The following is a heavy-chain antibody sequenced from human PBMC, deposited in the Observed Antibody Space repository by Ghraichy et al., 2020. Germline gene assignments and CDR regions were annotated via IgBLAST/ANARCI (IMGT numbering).Heavy chain of an antibody. J-gene: IGHJ4*02. D-gene: IGHD5-24*01. CDR2: IIPIFGTA. CDR1: GGTFSSYA. Sequence: SVKVSCKASGGTFSSYAISWVRQAPGQGLEWMGGIIPIFGTANYAQKFQGRVTITADESTSTAYMELSSLRSEDTAVYYCARLGGREGYNYGELGFDYWGQGTLVTVSS. V-gene: IGHV1-69*13. CDR3: ARLGGREGYNYGELGFDY.